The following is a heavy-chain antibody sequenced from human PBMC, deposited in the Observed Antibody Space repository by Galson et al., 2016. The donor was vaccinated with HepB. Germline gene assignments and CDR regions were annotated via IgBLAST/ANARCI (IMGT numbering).Heavy chain of an antibody. Sequence: SVKVSCKASGYTFTGYYINWIRQAPGQGLEWMGWIAPNGAGANDPQRFQGRVTMTRDVSIITAYMELRRLTSDDTAVYYCAIGYGAETPGDAFDIWGRGTVVTVSS. CDR1: GYTFTGYY. CDR3: AIGYGAETPGDAFDI. J-gene: IGHJ3*02. D-gene: IGHD5-12*01. V-gene: IGHV1-2*02. CDR2: IAPNGAGA.